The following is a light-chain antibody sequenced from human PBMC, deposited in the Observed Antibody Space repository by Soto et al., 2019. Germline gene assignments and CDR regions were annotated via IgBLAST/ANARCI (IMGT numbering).Light chain of an antibody. Sequence: VKTQAAATPAVSPGEKAPLSCRASQCVSYSYQAWYQVKGGLXXRRLIHDTSTRASGIPARFSGSKSGTDFTLPIRGLEPEDPAVYSCQQDGSSPITFGQGKRLETK. CDR2: DTS. J-gene: IGKJ5*01. CDR3: QQDGSSPIT. CDR1: QCVSYSY. V-gene: IGKV3D-20*01.